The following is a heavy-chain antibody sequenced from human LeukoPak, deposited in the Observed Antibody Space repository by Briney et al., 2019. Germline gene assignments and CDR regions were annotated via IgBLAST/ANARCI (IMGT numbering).Heavy chain of an antibody. Sequence: GASVKVSCKASGYTFTSYDINWVRQAPGQGLEWMGWISAYNGNTNYAQKLRGRVTMTTDTSTSTAYMELRSLRSDDTAVYYCARSPDIVATIGYDYWGQGTLVTVSS. D-gene: IGHD5-12*01. CDR2: ISAYNGNT. V-gene: IGHV1-18*01. CDR3: ARSPDIVATIGYDY. J-gene: IGHJ4*02. CDR1: GYTFTSYD.